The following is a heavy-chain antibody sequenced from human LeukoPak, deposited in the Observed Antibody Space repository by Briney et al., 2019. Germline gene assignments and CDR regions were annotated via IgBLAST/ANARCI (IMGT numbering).Heavy chain of an antibody. V-gene: IGHV3-7*01. CDR1: GFTFSSYW. J-gene: IGHJ4*02. CDR3: ANFYCSSTSCYGPRPH. CDR2: IKQAGSED. Sequence: GGSLRLSCAASGFTFSSYWMSWVRQAPGKGLEWVANIKQAGSEDSYVDSVKGRFTISRDNAKNSLYLQMNSLRAEDTAVYYCANFYCSSTSCYGPRPHWGQGTLVTVSS. D-gene: IGHD2-2*01.